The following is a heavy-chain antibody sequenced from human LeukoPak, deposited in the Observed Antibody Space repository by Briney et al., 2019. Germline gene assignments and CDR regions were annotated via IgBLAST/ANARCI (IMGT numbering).Heavy chain of an antibody. V-gene: IGHV3-20*04. D-gene: IGHD2-21*02. Sequence: RPGGSLRLSCAASGFTFDDYGMSWVRQAPGKGLEWDSGINWNGGSTGYADSVKGRFTISRDNAKNSLYLQMNSLRAEDTALYYCARGSIVVVTAISDAFDIWGQGTMVTVSS. CDR2: INWNGGST. J-gene: IGHJ3*02. CDR3: ARGSIVVVTAISDAFDI. CDR1: GFTFDDYG.